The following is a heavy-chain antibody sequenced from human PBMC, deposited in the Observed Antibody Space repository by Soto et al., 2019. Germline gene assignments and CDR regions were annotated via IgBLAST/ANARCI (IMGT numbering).Heavy chain of an antibody. D-gene: IGHD2-2*01. CDR2: ISTSGTTT. CDR3: ARGFCSGSSCTGTY. V-gene: IGHV3-48*01. J-gene: IGHJ4*02. CDR1: GFTFKNYN. Sequence: GGSLRLSCEASGFTFKNYNMNWVRQAPGKGLEWVSHISTSGTTTYYADSVRGRFTISRDNAKNSLYLQMNSLRVEDTAVYYCARGFCSGSSCTGTYWGQGTLVTVSS.